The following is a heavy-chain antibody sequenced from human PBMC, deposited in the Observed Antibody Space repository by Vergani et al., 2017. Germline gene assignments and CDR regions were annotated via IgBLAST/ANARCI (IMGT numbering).Heavy chain of an antibody. CDR3: ASGAGGSVRFDY. Sequence: EVQLVESGGGLVQPGGSLRLSCAASGFTFSSYEMNWVRQAPGKGLEWVSYISSSGSTIYYADSVKGRFTISRDNAKNSLYLQMNSLRAEDTSVYYCASGAGGSVRFDYWGQGTLVTVSS. D-gene: IGHD3-10*01. V-gene: IGHV3-48*03. CDR2: ISSSGSTI. CDR1: GFTFSSYE. J-gene: IGHJ4*02.